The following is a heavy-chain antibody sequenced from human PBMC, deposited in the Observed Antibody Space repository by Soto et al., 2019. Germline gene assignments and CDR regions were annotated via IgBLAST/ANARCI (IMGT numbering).Heavy chain of an antibody. CDR3: ARDPLWGTAMVLWYFDL. V-gene: IGHV3-30-3*01. CDR1: GFTFSSYA. Sequence: PGGSLRLSCAASGFTFSSYAMHWVRQAPGKGLEWVAVISYDGSNKYYADSVKGRFTISRDNSKNTLYLQMNSLRAEDTAVYYCARDPLWGTAMVLWYFDLWGRGTLVTSPQ. CDR2: ISYDGSNK. D-gene: IGHD5-18*01. J-gene: IGHJ2*01.